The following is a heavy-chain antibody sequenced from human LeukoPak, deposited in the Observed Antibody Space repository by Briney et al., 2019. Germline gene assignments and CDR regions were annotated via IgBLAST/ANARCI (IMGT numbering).Heavy chain of an antibody. CDR3: ARDAAGMPFGGWFDP. CDR2: IKQDGSEK. D-gene: IGHD2-2*01. V-gene: IGHV3-7*01. Sequence: GGSLRLSCAASGFTFSSYWMSWVRQAPGKGLEWVANIKQDGSEKYYVDSVKGRFTISRDNAKNSLYLQMNSLRAEDTAVYYCARDAAGMPFGGWFDPWGQGTLVTVSS. J-gene: IGHJ5*02. CDR1: GFTFSSYW.